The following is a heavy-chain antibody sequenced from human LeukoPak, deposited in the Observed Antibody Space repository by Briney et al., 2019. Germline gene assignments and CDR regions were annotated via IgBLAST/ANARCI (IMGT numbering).Heavy chain of an antibody. J-gene: IGHJ4*02. Sequence: SETLSLTCTVSGGSISSHYLSWIRQPAGKGLEWIGRMYISGSINYNPSLKSRVTMSIDTSKNQFSLKLRSVTAADTAVYYCTRDSVGADYWGQGTLVTVSS. CDR3: TRDSVGADY. CDR1: GGSISSHY. CDR2: MYISGSI. D-gene: IGHD1-26*01. V-gene: IGHV4-4*07.